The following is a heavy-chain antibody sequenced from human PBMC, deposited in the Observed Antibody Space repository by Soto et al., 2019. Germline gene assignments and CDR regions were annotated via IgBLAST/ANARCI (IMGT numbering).Heavy chain of an antibody. CDR2: IDPSDSQT. D-gene: IGHD3-22*01. J-gene: IGHJ4*02. Sequence: SLKISCKGSGYSFAGYWITWVRQKPGKGLEWMGRIDPSDSQTYYSPSFRGHVTISATKSITTVFLQWSSRRASDTAMYYCARQIYDSDTGPNFQYYFDSWGQGTPVTVSS. CDR3: ARQIYDSDTGPNFQYYFDS. V-gene: IGHV5-10-1*01. CDR1: GYSFAGYW.